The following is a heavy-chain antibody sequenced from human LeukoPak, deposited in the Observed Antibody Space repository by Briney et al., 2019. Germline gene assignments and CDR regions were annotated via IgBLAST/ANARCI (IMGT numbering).Heavy chain of an antibody. V-gene: IGHV1-24*01. CDR3: PTGAMVYDF. CDR1: GSTLTTIS. Sequence: ASVKVSCTVSGSTLTTISIDWVRQAPGKGLEWMGSLSPRDGETSHAQKVKGRFKMTADTATDMAYMDTSSLYSGETAAYYCPTGAMVYDFRGPGTLVTVSS. D-gene: IGHD3-10*01. J-gene: IGHJ4*02. CDR2: LSPRDGET.